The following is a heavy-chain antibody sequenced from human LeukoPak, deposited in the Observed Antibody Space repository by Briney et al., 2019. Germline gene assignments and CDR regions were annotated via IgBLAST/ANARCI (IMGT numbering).Heavy chain of an antibody. D-gene: IGHD3-16*01. CDR1: GGSISSSSYY. J-gene: IGHJ3*02. CDR3: ARTRGSAFDI. CDR2: IYYSGST. Sequence: SETLSLTCTVSGGSISSSSYYWGWIRQPPGKGLEWIGSIYYSGSTYYNPSLKSRVTISVDTSKNQFSLNLSSVTAADTAVYYCARTRGSAFDIWGQGTMVTVSS. V-gene: IGHV4-39*01.